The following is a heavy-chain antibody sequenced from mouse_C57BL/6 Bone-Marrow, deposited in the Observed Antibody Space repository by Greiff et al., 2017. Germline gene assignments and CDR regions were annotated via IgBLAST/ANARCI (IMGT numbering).Heavy chain of an antibody. CDR3: ARKSRNDFDY. D-gene: IGHD1-1*01. CDR2: IWSGGST. V-gene: IGHV2-2*01. J-gene: IGHJ2*01. Sequence: VQLQQSGPGLVQPSQSLSITCTVSGFSLTSYGVHWVRQSPGKGLEWLGVIWSGGSTAYNAAFISRLSISKDNSKSQVFFKMNRLQADDTAIYYCARKSRNDFDYWGQGTTLTVSS. CDR1: GFSLTSYG.